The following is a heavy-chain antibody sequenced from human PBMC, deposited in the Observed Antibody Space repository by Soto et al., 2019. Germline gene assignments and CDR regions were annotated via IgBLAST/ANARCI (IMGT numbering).Heavy chain of an antibody. CDR3: ARNIVVVPAAMNWFDS. CDR2: IYYSGTT. V-gene: IGHV4-59*01. D-gene: IGHD2-2*01. Sequence: SETLSLTCSVSGGSISSYYWSWIRQPPGKGLEWIGYIYYSGTTHYNPSLKSRVTLSVDTSKKQFSLKLTSVTAADTAVYYCARNIVVVPAAMNWFDSWGQGTLVTVSS. CDR1: GGSISSYY. J-gene: IGHJ5*01.